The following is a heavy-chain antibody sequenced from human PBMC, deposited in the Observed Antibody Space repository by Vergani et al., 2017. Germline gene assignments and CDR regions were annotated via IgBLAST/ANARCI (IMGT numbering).Heavy chain of an antibody. CDR3: ARDTRRGMDV. V-gene: IGHV3-23*01. Sequence: EVQLLESGGGLVQPGGSLRLSCAASGFTFSSYAMSWVRQAPGKGLEWVSAISGSGVSTYYADSVKGRFTISRDNAKTTLYLQMNSLRAEDTAVYYCARDTRRGMDVWGQGTTVTVSS. CDR2: ISGSGVST. CDR1: GFTFSSYA. J-gene: IGHJ6*02.